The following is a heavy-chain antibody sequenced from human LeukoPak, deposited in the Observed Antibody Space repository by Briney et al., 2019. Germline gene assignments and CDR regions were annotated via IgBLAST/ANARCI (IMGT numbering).Heavy chain of an antibody. CDR2: IGPDGSDT. Sequence: GGSLRLSCSASGFTLSGYWMHWVRQTPGKGLVWVSRIGPDGSDTSCADFVKGRFTISRDNAKNTLYLQMNSLRVEDTAVYYCARDFTDNYNVFDSWGQGTLVTVSS. D-gene: IGHD4-11*01. CDR1: GFTLSGYW. J-gene: IGHJ4*02. V-gene: IGHV3-74*01. CDR3: ARDFTDNYNVFDS.